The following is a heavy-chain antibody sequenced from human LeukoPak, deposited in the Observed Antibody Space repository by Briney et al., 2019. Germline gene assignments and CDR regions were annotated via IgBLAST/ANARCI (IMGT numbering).Heavy chain of an antibody. CDR2: INHSGST. CDR3: ARGANSGSYFPLDY. J-gene: IGHJ4*02. D-gene: IGHD1-26*01. V-gene: IGHV4-4*02. Sequence: SETLSLTCAVSGGSISSSNWWSWVRQPPRKGLEWIGEINHSGSTNYNPSLKSRVTISVDTSKNQFSLKLSSVTAADTAVYYCARGANSGSYFPLDYWGQGTLVTVSS. CDR1: GGSISSSNW.